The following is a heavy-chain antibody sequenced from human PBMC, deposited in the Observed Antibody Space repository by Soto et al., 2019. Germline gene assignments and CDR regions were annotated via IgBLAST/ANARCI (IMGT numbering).Heavy chain of an antibody. Sequence: VQLLESGGGLVQPGGSLRLSCAASGFTFRDYAMNWVRQAPGKGLEWVSDISGSGDSARYADSVRGRFTISRDNSRNTLYLPMNSLRVDDTAVYYCGKERRGSGWSVCNYWGQGTLVTVSS. CDR2: ISGSGDSA. CDR1: GFTFRDYA. CDR3: GKERRGSGWSVCNY. V-gene: IGHV3-23*01. J-gene: IGHJ4*02. D-gene: IGHD6-19*01.